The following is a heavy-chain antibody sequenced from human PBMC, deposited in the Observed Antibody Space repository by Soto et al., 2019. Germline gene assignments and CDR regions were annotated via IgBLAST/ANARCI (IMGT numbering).Heavy chain of an antibody. CDR1: GGSISSGGHD. CDR3: ARGAAAAVNFDY. CDR2: TYYSGST. Sequence: QVQLQESGPGLVKPSQTLSLTCTVSGGSISSGGHDWSWSRQHQGKGLGWIGYTYYSGSTYYNPSLKSRVTISVDTSKNQFSLKLSSVTAADTAVYYCARGAAAAVNFDYWGQGTLVTVSS. V-gene: IGHV4-31*03. J-gene: IGHJ4*02. D-gene: IGHD6-13*01.